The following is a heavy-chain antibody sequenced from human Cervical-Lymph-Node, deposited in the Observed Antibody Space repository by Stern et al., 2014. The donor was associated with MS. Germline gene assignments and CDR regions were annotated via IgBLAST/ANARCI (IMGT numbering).Heavy chain of an antibody. D-gene: IGHD6-13*01. Sequence: VQLVESGGGVVQPGRSLRLSCAASGFTFSSHGMHWVRQAPGKGLEWVAVIWSDGSSQYYSDSVKGRFTVSRDNSKNTLYLQMSSLRVEDTAVYYCARDVGRNWYGFYFDSWGQGSLITVSS. J-gene: IGHJ4*02. CDR2: IWSDGSSQ. CDR3: ARDVGRNWYGFYFDS. V-gene: IGHV3-33*01. CDR1: GFTFSSHG.